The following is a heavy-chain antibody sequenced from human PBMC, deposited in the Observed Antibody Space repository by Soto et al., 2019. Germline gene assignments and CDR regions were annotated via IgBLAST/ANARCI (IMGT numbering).Heavy chain of an antibody. V-gene: IGHV1-18*01. CDR2: ISAYNGNT. Sequence: GASVRVSCKXSGYTFTSYGISWVRQAPGQGLEWMGWISAYNGNTNYAQKLQGRVTMTTDTSTSTAYMELRSLRSDDTAVYYCASGRYYYDSSGYSLDYWGQGTLVTVSS. CDR1: GYTFTSYG. CDR3: ASGRYYYDSSGYSLDY. D-gene: IGHD3-22*01. J-gene: IGHJ4*02.